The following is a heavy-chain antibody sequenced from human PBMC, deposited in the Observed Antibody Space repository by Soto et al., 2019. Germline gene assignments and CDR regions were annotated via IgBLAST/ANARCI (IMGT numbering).Heavy chain of an antibody. CDR1: GGSISSSSYY. D-gene: IGHD3-9*01. CDR2: IYYSGST. J-gene: IGHJ4*02. V-gene: IGHV4-39*01. CDR3: ARHDWAKPFDY. Sequence: VSPSETLSLTCTVSGGSISSSSYYWGWIRQPPGKGLEWIGSIYYSGSTYYNPSLKSRVTISVDTSKNQFSLKLSSVTAADTAVYYCARHDWAKPFDYWGQGTLVTVSS.